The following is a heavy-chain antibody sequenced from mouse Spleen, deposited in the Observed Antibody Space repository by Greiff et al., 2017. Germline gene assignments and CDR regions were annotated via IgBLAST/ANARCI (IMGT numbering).Heavy chain of an antibody. Sequence: VQLKQSGPVLVKPGASVKMSCKASGYTFTDYYMNWVKQSHGKSLEWIGVINPYNGGTSYNQKFKGKATLTVDKSSSTAYMELNSLTSEDSAVYYCARSIYYYGSSYVRFAYWGQGTLVTVSA. J-gene: IGHJ3*01. CDR1: GYTFTDYY. V-gene: IGHV1-19*01. CDR3: ARSIYYYGSSYVRFAY. D-gene: IGHD1-1*01. CDR2: INPYNGGT.